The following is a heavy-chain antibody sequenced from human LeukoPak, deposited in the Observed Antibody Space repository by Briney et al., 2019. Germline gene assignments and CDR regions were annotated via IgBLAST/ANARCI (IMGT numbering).Heavy chain of an antibody. V-gene: IGHV1-18*01. CDR1: GGTFSSYA. Sequence: ASVKVSCKASGGTFSSYAISWVRQAPGQGLEWMGWISAYNGNTNYAQKLQGRVTMTTDTSTSTAYMELRSLRSDDTAVYYCARVPSSGYYYYYYGMDVWGQGTTVTVSS. J-gene: IGHJ6*02. CDR3: ARVPSSGYYYYYYGMDV. D-gene: IGHD3-22*01. CDR2: ISAYNGNT.